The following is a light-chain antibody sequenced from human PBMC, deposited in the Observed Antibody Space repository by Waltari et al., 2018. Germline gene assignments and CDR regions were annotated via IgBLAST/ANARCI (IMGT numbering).Light chain of an antibody. CDR1: SSDVGGYNY. Sequence: QSALTQPASVSGSPGQSITISCTGTSSDVGGYNYFSWYQQHPGKAPKLMIYDVSNRPSGVSNSVSGSKSGNKASLTISGLQAEDEADYYCSSYTSSSTRVFGGGTKLTVL. CDR3: SSYTSSSTRV. CDR2: DVS. V-gene: IGLV2-14*01. J-gene: IGLJ2*01.